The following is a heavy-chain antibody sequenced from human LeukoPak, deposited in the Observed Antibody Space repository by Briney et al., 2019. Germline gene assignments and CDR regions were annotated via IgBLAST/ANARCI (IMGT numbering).Heavy chain of an antibody. Sequence: GSLRLSCAASGFTVSSNYMSWVRQAPGKGLEWIGNIYYSGSTYYNPSLTSRVTMSVDTSNNQFSLKMHSVTAADTAVYYCARLSKGRFFDYIFDYWGQGTLVTVSS. V-gene: IGHV4-59*04. D-gene: IGHD3-9*01. CDR2: IYYSGST. CDR1: GFTVSSNY. J-gene: IGHJ4*02. CDR3: ARLSKGRFFDYIFDY.